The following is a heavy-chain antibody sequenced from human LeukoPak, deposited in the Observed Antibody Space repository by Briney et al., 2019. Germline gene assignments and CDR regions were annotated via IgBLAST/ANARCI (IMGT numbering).Heavy chain of an antibody. CDR1: GFTFSNAW. CDR3: IGWLRYSDWAH. Sequence: GGSLRLSCAASGFTFSNAWMSWVRQAPGKGLEWVGRIESKTDGGTTDYAAPVKGRFTISRDDSKNTLYLQMNSLKTEDTAVYYCIGWLRYSDWAHWGQGTLVTVSS. J-gene: IGHJ4*02. D-gene: IGHD3-9*01. V-gene: IGHV3-15*04. CDR2: IESKTDGGTT.